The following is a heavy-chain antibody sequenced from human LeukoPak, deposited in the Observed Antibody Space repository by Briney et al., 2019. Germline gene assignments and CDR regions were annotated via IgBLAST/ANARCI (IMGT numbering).Heavy chain of an antibody. V-gene: IGHV4-38-2*01. CDR2: IYHSGST. CDR1: GYSISSGYY. CDR3: ARNYYYGSGSYRVWFDP. J-gene: IGHJ5*02. Sequence: PSETLSLTCAVSGYSISSGYYWGWIRQPPGKGLEWIGSIYHSGSTYYNPSLKSRVTISVDTSKNQFSLKLSSVTAADTAVYYCARNYYYGSGSYRVWFDPWGQGTLSPSPQ. D-gene: IGHD3-10*01.